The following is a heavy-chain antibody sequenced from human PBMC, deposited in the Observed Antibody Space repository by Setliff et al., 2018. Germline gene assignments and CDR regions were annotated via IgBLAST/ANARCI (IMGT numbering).Heavy chain of an antibody. Sequence: PSETLSLTCTVSDGSISTYYWSWIRQPPGRGLEYIGYIYTSGIINYNPSLKSRVTMSLDTSKNQFSLSLTSVTAADTAVYYCARAPDSGTYYNLYPYYNDVWGKGTTVTVSS. CDR2: IYTSGII. CDR1: DGSISTYY. V-gene: IGHV4-4*08. CDR3: ARAPDSGTYYNLYPYYNDV. D-gene: IGHD1-26*01. J-gene: IGHJ6*03.